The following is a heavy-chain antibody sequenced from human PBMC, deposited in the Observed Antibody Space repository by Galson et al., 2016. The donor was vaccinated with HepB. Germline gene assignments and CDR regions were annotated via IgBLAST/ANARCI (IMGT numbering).Heavy chain of an antibody. D-gene: IGHD4-23*01. J-gene: IGHJ5*02. Sequence: LRLSCAASGFAFSSHWMHWVRQVPGKGLVWVSRVNSDGTISNYADSVKGRFTISRDNAKNTLYLQMNSLRAEDTAVYLCVRDHSVVPTTAYNWFDPWGRGTLVTVSS. V-gene: IGHV3-74*01. CDR3: VRDHSVVPTTAYNWFDP. CDR1: GFAFSSHW. CDR2: VNSDGTIS.